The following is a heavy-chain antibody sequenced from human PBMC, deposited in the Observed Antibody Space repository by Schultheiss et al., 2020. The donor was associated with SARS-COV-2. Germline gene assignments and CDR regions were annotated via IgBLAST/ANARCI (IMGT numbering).Heavy chain of an antibody. CDR1: GGSISSYYW. D-gene: IGHD1-26*01. V-gene: IGHV2-5*08. CDR3: AHGPVHSGSYYWDY. J-gene: IGHJ4*02. Sequence: TLSLTCTVSGGSISSYYWSWIRQPPGKGLEWLALIYWDDDKRYSPSLKSRLTIIKDTSKNQVVLTMTNMDPVDTATYYCAHGPVHSGSYYWDYWGQGTLVTVSS. CDR2: IYWDDDK.